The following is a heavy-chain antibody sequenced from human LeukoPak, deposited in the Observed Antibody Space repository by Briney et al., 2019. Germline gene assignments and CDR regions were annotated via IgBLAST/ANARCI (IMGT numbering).Heavy chain of an antibody. D-gene: IGHD2-15*01. CDR1: GFTFGNHW. CDR3: ARGGGYCSGDSCSGFDY. V-gene: IGHV3-7*01. CDR2: IKQDGSEK. J-gene: IGHJ4*02. Sequence: GGLRLSCAASGFTFGNHWMIWVRQAPGKGLEWVANIKQDGSEKYYVDSVKGRFTISRDNAKNSLYLQMNTLRAEDTAVYYCARGGGYCSGDSCSGFDYWGQGTLVTVSS.